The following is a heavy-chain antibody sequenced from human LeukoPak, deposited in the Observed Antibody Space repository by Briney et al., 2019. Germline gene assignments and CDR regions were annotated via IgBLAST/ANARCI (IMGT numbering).Heavy chain of an antibody. CDR3: ARVVGDSSGYYPAFDY. Sequence: SETLSLTCTVSGGSISSSSYYWGWIRQPPGKGLEWIGSIYYSGSTYYNPSLKSRDTISVDTSKNQFSLKLSPVTAADTAVYYCARVVGDSSGYYPAFDYWGQGTLVTVSS. V-gene: IGHV4-39*07. D-gene: IGHD3-22*01. J-gene: IGHJ4*02. CDR2: IYYSGST. CDR1: GGSISSSSYY.